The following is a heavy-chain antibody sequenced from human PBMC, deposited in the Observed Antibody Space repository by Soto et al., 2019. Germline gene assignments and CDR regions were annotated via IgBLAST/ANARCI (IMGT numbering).Heavy chain of an antibody. J-gene: IGHJ4*02. CDR1: GHTLINYY. D-gene: IGHD3-22*01. CDR3: AINYYDSSAYLY. CDR2: IDPSGNGT. Sequence: ASVKVSCKASGHTLINYYMHWVRQAPGQGLDWLGKIDPSGNGTSYAERFQGRITLTSDTSTNTVYVELSSLRSEDTAIYYCAINYYDSSAYLYWGQGTLVTVSS. V-gene: IGHV1-46*01.